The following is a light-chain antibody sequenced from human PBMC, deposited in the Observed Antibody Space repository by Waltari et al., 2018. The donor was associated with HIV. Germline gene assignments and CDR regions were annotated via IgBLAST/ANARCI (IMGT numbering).Light chain of an antibody. J-gene: IGKJ1*01. Sequence: EIVLTQSPCTLSLSPGERATLSCRASQSVSSSYLAWYQQKRGQAPRLLIYGASSRATGIPDRFTGSGSGTDFTLTISRLDPEDFAVYYCQQYGSSRWTFGQGTKVEIK. CDR2: GAS. V-gene: IGKV3-20*01. CDR1: QSVSSSY. CDR3: QQYGSSRWT.